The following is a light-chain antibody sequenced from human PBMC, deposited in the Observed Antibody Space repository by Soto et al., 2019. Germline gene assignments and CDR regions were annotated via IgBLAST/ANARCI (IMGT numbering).Light chain of an antibody. CDR3: SSYTSSTTPYV. CDR1: SSDVGGYNY. Sequence: SVLTQPASVSGSPGQSITISCTGTSSDVGGYNYVSWYQRHPGKAPKLMIFDVSNRPSGVSNRFSGSKSANTASLTISGLQAEDEADYFCSSYTSSTTPYVFGTGTKLTVL. J-gene: IGLJ1*01. CDR2: DVS. V-gene: IGLV2-14*03.